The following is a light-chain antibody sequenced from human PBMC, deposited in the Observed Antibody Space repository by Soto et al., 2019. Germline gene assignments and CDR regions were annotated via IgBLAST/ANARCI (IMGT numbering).Light chain of an antibody. CDR2: DTS. Sequence: EIVLTQSPATLSLSPGERATLSCRASQSVSSYLAWYQQKPGQAPRLLMYDTSNRAPGIPARFSGSGSGTDFTLTISSLDPEDFAVYLCQQRSKFLWTFGEGTKVDIK. V-gene: IGKV3-11*01. CDR1: QSVSSY. J-gene: IGKJ1*01. CDR3: QQRSKFLWT.